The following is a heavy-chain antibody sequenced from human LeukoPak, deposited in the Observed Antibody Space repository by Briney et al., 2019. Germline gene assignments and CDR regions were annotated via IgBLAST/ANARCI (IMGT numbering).Heavy chain of an antibody. Sequence: KPSQTLSLTCTVSGGSISSGDYYWSWIRQPPGKGLEWIGYIYYSGSTYYNPSLKSRVTISVDTSKNQFSLKLSSVTAADTAVYYCARDCGGDCDAFDIWDQGTMVTVSS. CDR2: IYYSGST. V-gene: IGHV4-30-4*01. J-gene: IGHJ3*02. CDR3: ARDCGGDCDAFDI. D-gene: IGHD2-21*02. CDR1: GGSISSGDYY.